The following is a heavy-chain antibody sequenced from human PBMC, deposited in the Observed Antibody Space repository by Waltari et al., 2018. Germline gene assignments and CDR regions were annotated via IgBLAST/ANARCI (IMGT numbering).Heavy chain of an antibody. V-gene: IGHV3-74*01. CDR1: GFTLHHFW. CDR2: INDDGSNA. Sequence: EVLLVESGGGLVQLGGSLRLSCVASGFTLHHFWLHWVRQAPGKGLVWVSRINDDGSNATYAETVKGRFTMSRDNAKNTLYLQMSNVRVDDSAVYYCARGPYISSTGTQYHWGQGALVTVSS. J-gene: IGHJ5*02. D-gene: IGHD1-7*01. CDR3: ARGPYISSTGTQYH.